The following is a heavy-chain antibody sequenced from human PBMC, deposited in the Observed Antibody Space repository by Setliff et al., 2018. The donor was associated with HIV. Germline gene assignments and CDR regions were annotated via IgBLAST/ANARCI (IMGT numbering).Heavy chain of an antibody. J-gene: IGHJ4*02. CDR1: GLAFKSYW. CDR3: GREYYGILTGYYLDH. CDR2: IDIGGSRT. D-gene: IGHD3-9*01. V-gene: IGHV3-74*01. Sequence: GGSLRLSCEVSGLAFKSYWMHWVRQATGEGLEWVARIDIGGSRTNYADYVKGRFSISRDNAKNTLYLQMNDLTVDDTGVYYCGREYYGILTGYYLDHWGQGTLVTVSS.